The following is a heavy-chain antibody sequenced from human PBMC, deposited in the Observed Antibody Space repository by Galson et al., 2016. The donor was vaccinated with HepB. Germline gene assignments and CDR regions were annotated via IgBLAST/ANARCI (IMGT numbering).Heavy chain of an antibody. J-gene: IGHJ6*02. D-gene: IGHD2/OR15-2a*01. CDR1: GVTFNTYG. V-gene: IGHV3-33*06. CDR3: AKVIGRDAYYYYGMDV. CDR2: IWYDGSNK. Sequence: SLRLSCAASGVTFNTYGMHWVRQAPGKGLEWVAVIWYDGSNKYYADSVKGRFTISRDNSKNTLYLQMNGLRAEDTAVYYCAKVIGRDAYYYYGMDVWGQGTTVTVSS.